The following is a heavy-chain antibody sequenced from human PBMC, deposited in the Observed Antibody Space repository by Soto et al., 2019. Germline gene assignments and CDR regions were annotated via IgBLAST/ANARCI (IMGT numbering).Heavy chain of an antibody. CDR1: GFTFGDYA. D-gene: IGHD3-10*01. CDR2: IRSKAYGGTT. Sequence: GGSLRLSCTASGFTFGDYAMSWFRQAPGKGLEWVGFIRSKAYGGTTEYAASVKGRFTISRDDSKSIAYLQMNSLKTEDTAVYYCTRDYGSGSPEGYFDYWGQGTLVTVSS. J-gene: IGHJ4*02. CDR3: TRDYGSGSPEGYFDY. V-gene: IGHV3-49*03.